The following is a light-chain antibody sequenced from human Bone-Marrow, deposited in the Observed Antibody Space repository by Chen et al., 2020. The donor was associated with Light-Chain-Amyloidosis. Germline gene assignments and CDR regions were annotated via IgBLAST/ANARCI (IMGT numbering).Light chain of an antibody. Sequence: DIVLTQSPATLSLFPGQTVSLSCTTSQSVENDLGRYQQKPGQSPKLLIYGASKRATGVPARFTASGSWTDFTLTITSLEPEDFALYYCHQGHSWNTFGPGTKLEVK. CDR2: GAS. J-gene: IGKJ3*01. CDR3: HQGHSWNT. V-gene: IGKV3-11*01. CDR1: QSVEND.